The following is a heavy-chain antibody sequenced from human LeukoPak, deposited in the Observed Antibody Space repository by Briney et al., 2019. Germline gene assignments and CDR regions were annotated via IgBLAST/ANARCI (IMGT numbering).Heavy chain of an antibody. J-gene: IGHJ4*02. V-gene: IGHV1-69*04. CDR2: IIPILGIA. Sequence: GASVKVSCKASGGTFSSYAISWVLQAPGQGLEWMGRIIPILGIANYAQKFQGRVTITADKSTSTAYMELSSLRSEDTAVYYCTREMATISGVDYWGQGTLVTVSS. CDR3: TREMATISGVDY. D-gene: IGHD5-24*01. CDR1: GGTFSSYA.